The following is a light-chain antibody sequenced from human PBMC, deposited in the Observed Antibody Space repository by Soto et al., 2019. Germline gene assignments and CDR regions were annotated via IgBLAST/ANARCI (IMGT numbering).Light chain of an antibody. J-gene: IGKJ1*01. Sequence: AIQMTQSPSSLSAAVGDRVTITCRASQDIRNELGWYQQKPGKAPNLLIYAASSLHTGVPSRFSGSGSGSYFTLTISGLQPDDFATYYCLQDYNYPWTFGRGTKVEVK. CDR2: AAS. CDR3: LQDYNYPWT. CDR1: QDIRNE. V-gene: IGKV1-6*02.